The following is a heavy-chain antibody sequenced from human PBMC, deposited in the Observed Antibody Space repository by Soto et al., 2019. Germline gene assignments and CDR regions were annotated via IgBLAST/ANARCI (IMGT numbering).Heavy chain of an antibody. J-gene: IGHJ6*02. CDR3: AKSPHYPHYSDTVDSRFYYGMDV. CDR1: GFTFSSYG. CDR2: ISYDGSNK. Sequence: GGSLRLSCAASGFTFSSYGMHWVRQAPGKGLEWVAVISYDGSNKYYADSVKGRFTISRDNSKNTLYLQMNSLRAEDTAVYYCAKSPHYPHYSDTVDSRFYYGMDVWGQGTTVTVSS. D-gene: IGHD2-15*01. V-gene: IGHV3-30*18.